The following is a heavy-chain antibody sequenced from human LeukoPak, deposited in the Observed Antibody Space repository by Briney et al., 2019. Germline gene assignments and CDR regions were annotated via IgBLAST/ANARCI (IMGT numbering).Heavy chain of an antibody. Sequence: SETLSLTCTVSGGSIRNYYWSWIRQPPGKGLEWIGYVYYRGNTDYNPSLESRVTISVDTSKNQFSLKLSSVTAADTAVYYCARNGLDGSGGDYWGQGTLVTVSS. CDR1: GGSIRNYY. CDR3: ARNGLDGSGGDY. J-gene: IGHJ4*02. V-gene: IGHV4-59*01. CDR2: VYYRGNT. D-gene: IGHD1-26*01.